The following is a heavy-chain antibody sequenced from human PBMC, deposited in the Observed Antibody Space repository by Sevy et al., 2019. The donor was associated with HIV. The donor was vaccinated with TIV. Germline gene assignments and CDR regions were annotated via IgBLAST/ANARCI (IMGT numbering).Heavy chain of an antibody. Sequence: GGSLRLSCRTFGFTFDEHAMHCVRQVPGKGLEWVSGIRWNGGSVAYADSVKGRFTISRDNTKSSLSLQMNGLRPEVTAVYYCAKSKVASVYHYYGMDVWGHGTTVSVSS. CDR1: GFTFDEHA. J-gene: IGHJ6*02. V-gene: IGHV3-9*01. CDR3: AKSKVASVYHYYGMDV. CDR2: IRWNGGSV.